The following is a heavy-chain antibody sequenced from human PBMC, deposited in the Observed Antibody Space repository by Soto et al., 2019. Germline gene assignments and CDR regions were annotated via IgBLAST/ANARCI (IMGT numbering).Heavy chain of an antibody. Sequence: SETLSLTCTVSGGSISSSSYYWGWIRQPPGKGLEWIGSIYYSGSTYYNPSLKSRVTISVDTSKNQFSLKLSSVTAADTAVYYCARRGIVATIGLAFDIWGQGTMVTVS. D-gene: IGHD5-12*01. CDR1: GGSISSSSYY. CDR3: ARRGIVATIGLAFDI. V-gene: IGHV4-39*01. J-gene: IGHJ3*02. CDR2: IYYSGST.